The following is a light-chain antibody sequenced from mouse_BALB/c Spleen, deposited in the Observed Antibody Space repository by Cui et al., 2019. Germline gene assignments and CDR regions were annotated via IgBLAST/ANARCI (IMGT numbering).Light chain of an antibody. CDR1: SSVSY. V-gene: IGKV4-68*01. CDR3: QQWSSNPLT. CDR2: LTS. Sequence: QIVLTKYPALMSASPGEKVTMTCSASSSVSYMYWYQQKPRSSPKPWIYLTSNLASGVPARFSGSGSGTSYSLTISSMEAEDAATYYCQQWSSNPLTFGAGTKLELK. J-gene: IGKJ5*01.